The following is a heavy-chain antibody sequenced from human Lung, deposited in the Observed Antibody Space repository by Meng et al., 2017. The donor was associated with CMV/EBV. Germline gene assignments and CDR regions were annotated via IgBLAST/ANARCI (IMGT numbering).Heavy chain of an antibody. J-gene: IGHJ3*02. D-gene: IGHD6-19*01. V-gene: IGHV1-69*05. Sequence: SXXVSXKASGGTFSRYAVHWVQQAPGQGLEWMGRIIPILGTANYAQSFQDRVTITTDESTSTGYMELSSLGSEDTAVYYCARESDYSSGSDVFDIWGQGXTVTVSS. CDR2: IIPILGTA. CDR3: ARESDYSSGSDVFDI. CDR1: GGTFSRYA.